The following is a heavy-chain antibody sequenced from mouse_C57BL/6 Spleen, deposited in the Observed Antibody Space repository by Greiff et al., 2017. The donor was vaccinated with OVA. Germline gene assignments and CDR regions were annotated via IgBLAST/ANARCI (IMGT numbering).Heavy chain of an antibody. V-gene: IGHV1-39*01. CDR1: GYSFTDYN. CDR3: ARSAYYSNYGYFDV. D-gene: IGHD2-5*01. Sequence: VQLQQSGPELVKPGASVKISCKASGYSFTDYNMNWVKQSNGKSLEWIGVINPNYGTTSYNQKFKGKATLTVDQSSSTAYMQLNSLTAEDSAVYYCARSAYYSNYGYFDVWGTGTTVTVSS. J-gene: IGHJ1*03. CDR2: INPNYGTT.